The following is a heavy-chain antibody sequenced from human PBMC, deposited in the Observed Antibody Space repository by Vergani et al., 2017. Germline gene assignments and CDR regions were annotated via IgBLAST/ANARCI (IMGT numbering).Heavy chain of an antibody. D-gene: IGHD2-15*01. CDR2: VFHSGST. CDR1: GGSISTFY. CDR3: ARILKGVRYFDY. J-gene: IGHJ4*02. Sequence: QVQLQESGPGLVKPSETLSLSCIISGGSISTFYWSWIRQPPGKGLEWIGYVFHSGSTNYSPSLKSRVTISLDTSKSQFSLRLTSVTAADTAVYYCARILKGVRYFDYWGQGTLVTVSS. V-gene: IGHV4-59*01.